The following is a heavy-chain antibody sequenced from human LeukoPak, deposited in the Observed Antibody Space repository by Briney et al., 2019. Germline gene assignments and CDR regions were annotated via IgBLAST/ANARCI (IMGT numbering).Heavy chain of an antibody. CDR1: GFTFSSYA. V-gene: IGHV3-30-3*01. Sequence: PGGSLRLSCAVSGFTFSSYAMHWVRQAPGKGLEWEAVTSHDGSNKYYADSVKGRFTISRDNSKNTLYLQMNSLRVEDTAVYYCARDRGRNWFDPWGQGTLVTVSS. CDR2: TSHDGSNK. D-gene: IGHD5-24*01. J-gene: IGHJ5*02. CDR3: ARDRGRNWFDP.